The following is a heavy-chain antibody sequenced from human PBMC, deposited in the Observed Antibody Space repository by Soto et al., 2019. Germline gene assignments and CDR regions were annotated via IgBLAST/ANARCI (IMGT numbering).Heavy chain of an antibody. V-gene: IGHV3-23*01. J-gene: IGHJ4*02. CDR3: AKDTGGYYDSSGYYNYFDY. CDR1: GFTFSSYA. D-gene: IGHD3-22*01. CDR2: ISGSGGST. Sequence: EVQLLESGGGLVQPGGSLRLSCAASGFTFSSYAMSWVRQAPGKGLEWVSAISGSGGSTYYADSVKGRFTISRDNSKNTLYLQMNSLRAEDTAVYYCAKDTGGYYDSSGYYNYFDYWGQGTLVTVSS.